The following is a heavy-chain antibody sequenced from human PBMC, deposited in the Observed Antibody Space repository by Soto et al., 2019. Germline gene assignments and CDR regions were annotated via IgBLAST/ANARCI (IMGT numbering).Heavy chain of an antibody. Sequence: QITLKESGPTLVKPTQTLTLTCTFSGFSLNTRAVGVGWIRQAPGKALEWLALINWNDDERYSTSLTDRLTITKDTSKNHVVLTMTNIGPVDTATYYCAHRHDLGGFDIWGQGTAVTVSS. D-gene: IGHD2-15*01. V-gene: IGHV2-5*01. J-gene: IGHJ3*02. CDR2: INWNDDE. CDR1: GFSLNTRAVG. CDR3: AHRHDLGGFDI.